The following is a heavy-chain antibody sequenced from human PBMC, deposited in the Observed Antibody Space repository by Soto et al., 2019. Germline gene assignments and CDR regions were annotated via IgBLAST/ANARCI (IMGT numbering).Heavy chain of an antibody. Sequence: AETLASTFTVSGGSISSSSYYWGWIRQPPVKVLEWIGSIYYNGSTYYNPSLKSRVTISVDKSNNQFSLKLSSVTAADTAVYYFAIMAGDRSGYYFYGMKVWGQGTTVNVSS. CDR2: IYYNGST. D-gene: IGHD3-22*01. CDR3: AIMAGDRSGYYFYGMKV. J-gene: IGHJ6*02. CDR1: GGSISSSSYY. V-gene: IGHV4-39*01.